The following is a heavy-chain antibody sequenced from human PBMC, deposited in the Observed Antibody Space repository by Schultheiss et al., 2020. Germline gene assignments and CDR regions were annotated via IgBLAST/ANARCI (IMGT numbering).Heavy chain of an antibody. D-gene: IGHD3-10*01. CDR1: GFTFSDYY. V-gene: IGHV3-11*06. CDR2: ISSSSSYT. J-gene: IGHJ6*02. Sequence: GGSLRLSCAASGFTFSDYYMSWIRQAPGKGLEWVSYISSSSSYTNYADSVKGRFTISRDNDKNSLYLQMNSLRAEDTAVCYCARDPLTGGSGSDYYYYYYGMDVWGQGTTVTVS. CDR3: ARDPLTGGSGSDYYYYYYGMDV.